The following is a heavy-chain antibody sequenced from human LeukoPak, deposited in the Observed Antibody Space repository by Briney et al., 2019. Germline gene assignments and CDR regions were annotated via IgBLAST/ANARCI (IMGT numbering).Heavy chain of an antibody. J-gene: IGHJ5*02. Sequence: ASVKVSCKASGYTFTSYDISWVRQAPGQGLEWMGWITAYNGNTNYAQKLQGRVTVTTDTSTSTAYMELSRLRSDDTAVYYCARDWLFLGGFGEPPNWFDPWGQGTLVTVSS. CDR1: GYTFTSYD. CDR2: ITAYNGNT. CDR3: ARDWLFLGGFGEPPNWFDP. D-gene: IGHD3-10*01. V-gene: IGHV1-18*01.